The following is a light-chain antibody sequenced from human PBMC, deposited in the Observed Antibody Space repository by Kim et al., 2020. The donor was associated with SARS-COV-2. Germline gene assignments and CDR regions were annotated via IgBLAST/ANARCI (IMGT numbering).Light chain of an antibody. CDR2: YDS. J-gene: IGLJ1*01. Sequence: APGETGRVTWGGNRIETKSVHWYQHKPGHAPVLVIYYDSARPSGIPERFSGSNSGDTATLTISSVEAGDEADYYCQVWGTNSDHYVFATGTKVTVL. CDR1: RIETKS. V-gene: IGLV3-21*04. CDR3: QVWGTNSDHYV.